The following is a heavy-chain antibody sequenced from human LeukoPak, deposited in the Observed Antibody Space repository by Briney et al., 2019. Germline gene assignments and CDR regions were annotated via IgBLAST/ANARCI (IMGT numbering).Heavy chain of an antibody. V-gene: IGHV3-21*01. CDR1: GFTVSSNY. D-gene: IGHD3-10*01. CDR2: TSSSSSYI. Sequence: AGGSLRLSCAASGFTVSSNYMSWVRQAPGKGLEWVSSTSSSSSYIYYADSEKGRFTISRDNAKNSLYLQMNSLRAEDTAVYYCARGRGSGPNWFDPWGQGTLVTVSS. J-gene: IGHJ5*02. CDR3: ARGRGSGPNWFDP.